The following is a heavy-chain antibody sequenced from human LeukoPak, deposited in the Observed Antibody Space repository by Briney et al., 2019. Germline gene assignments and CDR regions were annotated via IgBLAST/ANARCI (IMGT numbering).Heavy chain of an antibody. J-gene: IGHJ4*02. D-gene: IGHD2-15*01. CDR1: GGSISSSSYY. CDR2: IYYSGST. V-gene: IGHV4-39*01. CDR3: ARHVESYCSGGSCYRSFDN. Sequence: SETLSLTCTVSGGSISSSSYYWGWIRQPPGKGLEWIGSIYYSGSTYYNPSLKSRVTISVDTSKNQFSLKLSSVTAADTAVYYCARHVESYCSGGSCYRSFDNWGQGTLVTVSS.